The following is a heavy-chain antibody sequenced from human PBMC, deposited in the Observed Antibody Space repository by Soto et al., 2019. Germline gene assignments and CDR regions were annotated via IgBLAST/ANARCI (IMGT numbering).Heavy chain of an antibody. CDR3: ARQLITMVRGVIIEYFDY. V-gene: IGHV5-51*01. J-gene: IGHJ4*02. Sequence: PGESLKISCKGSGYSFTSYWIGWVRQMPGKGLAWMGIIYPGDSDTRYSPSFQGQVTISADKSISTAYLQWSSLKASDTAMYYCARQLITMVRGVIIEYFDYWGQGPLVTVYS. CDR2: IYPGDSDT. D-gene: IGHD3-10*01. CDR1: GYSFTSYW.